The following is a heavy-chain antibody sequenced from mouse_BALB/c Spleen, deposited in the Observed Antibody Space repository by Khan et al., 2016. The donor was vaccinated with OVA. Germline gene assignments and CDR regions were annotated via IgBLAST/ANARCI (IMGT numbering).Heavy chain of an antibody. CDR1: GYTFTSYT. CDR2: INPSNNYT. Sequence: QVQLQQSGAELARPGASVKMSCKTSGYTFTSYTMHWVRQRPGQAPEWIGHINPSNNYTNYNQNFKDKATLIVEKSSTTAYMQLSSLTSEDSAVFYCVRAGAYDRSDGWFAYWGQGTLVTVSA. CDR3: VRAGAYDRSDGWFAY. J-gene: IGHJ3*01. V-gene: IGHV1-4*01. D-gene: IGHD2-14*01.